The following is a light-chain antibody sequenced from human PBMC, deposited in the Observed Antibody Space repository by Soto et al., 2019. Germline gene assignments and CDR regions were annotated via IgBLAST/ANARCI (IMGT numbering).Light chain of an antibody. V-gene: IGLV2-14*01. CDR1: SNDIGSYKY. Sequence: QSALTQPASVSGSPGQSITISCSGTSNDIGSYKYVSWYQQHPGKAPKLMIYEVSNRPSGVSNRFSGSKSGITASLTISGLQAEDEADYYCSSYTISNTLVLFGGGTQLTVL. CDR3: SSYTISNTLVL. J-gene: IGLJ2*01. CDR2: EVS.